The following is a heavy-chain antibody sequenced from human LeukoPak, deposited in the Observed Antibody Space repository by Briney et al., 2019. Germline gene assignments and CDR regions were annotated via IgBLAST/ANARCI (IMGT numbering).Heavy chain of an antibody. D-gene: IGHD3-22*01. CDR3: ARDNLLPDYYDSSGPPTRGGDAFDI. CDR2: IYYSGST. J-gene: IGHJ3*02. Sequence: SETLSLTCTVSGGSISSGSYYWSWIRQPPGKGLEWIGYIYYSGSTNYNPSLKSRVTISVDTSKNQFSLKLSSVTAADTAVYYCARDNLLPDYYDSSGPPTRGGDAFDIWGQGTMVTVSS. V-gene: IGHV4-61*01. CDR1: GGSISSGSYY.